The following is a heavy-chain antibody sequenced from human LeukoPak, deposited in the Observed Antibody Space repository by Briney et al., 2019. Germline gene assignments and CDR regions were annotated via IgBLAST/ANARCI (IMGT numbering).Heavy chain of an antibody. D-gene: IGHD3-22*01. CDR2: INPNSGGT. J-gene: IGHJ4*02. V-gene: IGHV1-2*02. CDR1: GYTFTDYY. CDR3: AREYYDSSAYNQEAIDY. Sequence: ASVKFSCKASGYTFTDYYMHWVRQAPGQWLELLGWINPNSGGTNYAQKFQGRVTMTRDTSISTAYMELSRLRSDDTAVYYCAREYYDSSAYNQEAIDYWGQGTLVTVSS.